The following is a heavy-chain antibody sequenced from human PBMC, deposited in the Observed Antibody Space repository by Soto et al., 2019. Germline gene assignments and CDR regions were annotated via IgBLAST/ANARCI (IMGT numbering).Heavy chain of an antibody. CDR3: ATRGWDY. CDR2: INENGGRT. Sequence: EAQLLESGGGFIQPGESLRLSCAASGFTFTNYGMSWVRQAPGKGLKWVSTINENGGRTYYADSVKGRLTISRANSKNTLYLQMTSLRAEDTAVYYCATRGWDYWGQGTLVTVTS. V-gene: IGHV3-23*01. D-gene: IGHD6-19*01. CDR1: GFTFTNYG. J-gene: IGHJ4*02.